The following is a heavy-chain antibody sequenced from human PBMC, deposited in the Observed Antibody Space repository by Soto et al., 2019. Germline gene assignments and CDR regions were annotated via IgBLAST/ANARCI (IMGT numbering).Heavy chain of an antibody. CDR3: ARIMARSGYYYAMDV. D-gene: IGHD3-3*01. V-gene: IGHV2-26*01. CDR1: GFSLGNARMG. Sequence: GPTLVNPTETLTLTCSVSGFSLGNARMGVSWIRQPPGKALEWLAHISSNDEKSYSTSLKTRLTISKDTSKSQVVLIMTNMDPVDTATYYCARIMARSGYYYAMDVWGQGTTVTVSS. CDR2: ISSNDEK. J-gene: IGHJ6*02.